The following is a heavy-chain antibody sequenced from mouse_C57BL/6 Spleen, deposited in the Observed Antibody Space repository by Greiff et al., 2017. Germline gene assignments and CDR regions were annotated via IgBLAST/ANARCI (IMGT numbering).Heavy chain of an antibody. J-gene: IGHJ2*01. CDR2: IDPANGNT. V-gene: IGHV14-3*01. CDR1: GFNIKNSY. Sequence: VQLQQSVAELVRPGASVKLSCTASGFNIKNSYMHWVKQRPEQGLEWIGRIDPANGNTKYAPKFQGKATITADPSSNTAYLQHSSLTSEGTAISYCARDDDYVSYDFDYWGQGTTLTDSS. D-gene: IGHD2-4*01. CDR3: ARDDDYVSYDFDY.